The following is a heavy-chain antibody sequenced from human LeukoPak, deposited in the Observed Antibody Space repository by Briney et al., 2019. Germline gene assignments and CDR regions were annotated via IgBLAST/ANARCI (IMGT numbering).Heavy chain of an antibody. CDR3: TTLRFGELLLLLLDY. D-gene: IGHD3-10*01. J-gene: IGHJ4*02. CDR2: IKSKTDGGTT. Sequence: GGSLRLSCAASGFTFSNAWMSWVRQAPGKGLEWVGRIKSKTDGGTTDYAAPVKGRFTISRDDSKNTLYLQMNSLKTEDTAVYYCTTLRFGELLLLLLDYWGQGTLVTVSS. CDR1: GFTFSNAW. V-gene: IGHV3-15*01.